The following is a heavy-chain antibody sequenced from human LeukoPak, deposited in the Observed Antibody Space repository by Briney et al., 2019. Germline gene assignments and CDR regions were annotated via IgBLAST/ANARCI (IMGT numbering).Heavy chain of an antibody. CDR2: ISAYNGNT. J-gene: IGHJ6*02. CDR1: GYTFTSYG. CDR3: ASGSIQLPTYYGMDV. Sequence: GASVKVSCKASGYTFTSYGISWVRQAPGQGLEWMGWISAYNGNTNYAQKLQGRVTITADESTSTAYMELSSLRSEDTAVYYCASGSIQLPTYYGMDVWGQGTTVTVSS. D-gene: IGHD1-1*01. V-gene: IGHV1-18*01.